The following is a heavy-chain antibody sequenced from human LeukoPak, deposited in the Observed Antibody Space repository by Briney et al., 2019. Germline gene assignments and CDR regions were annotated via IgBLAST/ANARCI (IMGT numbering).Heavy chain of an antibody. CDR3: ARHGGSYFWYNWFDP. Sequence: GGSLRLSCAASGFTFSSYEMNWVRQAPGKGLEWVSYISSSGSTIYYADSVKGRFTISRDNSKNTLYLQMNSLRAEDTAVYYCARHGGSYFWYNWFDPWGQGTLVTVSS. CDR1: GFTFSSYE. D-gene: IGHD1-26*01. CDR2: ISSSGSTI. V-gene: IGHV3-48*03. J-gene: IGHJ5*02.